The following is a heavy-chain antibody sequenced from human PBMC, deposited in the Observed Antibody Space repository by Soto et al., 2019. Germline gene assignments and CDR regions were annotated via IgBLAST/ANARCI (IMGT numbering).Heavy chain of an antibody. CDR2: TYYRSKWYN. D-gene: IGHD1-1*01. J-gene: IGHJ6*02. CDR1: GDSVSSNSAA. CDR3: AREGNWNVIYYYYYGMDV. V-gene: IGHV6-1*01. Sequence: SQTLSLTCAISGDSVSSNSAAWNWSRQSPSRGLEWLGRTYYRSKWYNDYAVPVKSRITINPDTSKNQFSLQLNSVTPEDTAVYYCAREGNWNVIYYYYYGMDVWGQGTTVTVSS.